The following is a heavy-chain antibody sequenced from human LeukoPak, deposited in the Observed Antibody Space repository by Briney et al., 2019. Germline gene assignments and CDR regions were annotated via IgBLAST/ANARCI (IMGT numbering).Heavy chain of an antibody. V-gene: IGHV3-53*01. Sequence: GGSLRLSCAASGFIVSSNYMSWVRQAPGKGLEWVSVLYSDGTTWYTDSVKGRFTISRDNSKNTLYLQMDSLRADDTAVYYCAKSSRYGTGWYGKIDYWGQGTLVTVSS. CDR3: AKSSRYGTGWYGKIDY. CDR2: LYSDGTT. CDR1: GFIVSSNY. J-gene: IGHJ4*02. D-gene: IGHD6-19*01.